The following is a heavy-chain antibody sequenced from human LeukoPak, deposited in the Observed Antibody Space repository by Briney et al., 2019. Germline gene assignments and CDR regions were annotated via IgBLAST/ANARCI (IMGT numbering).Heavy chain of an antibody. CDR1: GYTFTGYY. Sequence: GASVTVSCKASGYTFTGYYMHWVRQAPGQGLEWMGWINPNSGGTNYAQKFQGRVTMTRDTSISTAYMELSRLRSDDTAVYYCARDRDGSGWWLPFDYWGQGTLVTVSS. V-gene: IGHV1-2*02. CDR2: INPNSGGT. CDR3: ARDRDGSGWWLPFDY. J-gene: IGHJ4*02. D-gene: IGHD5-12*01.